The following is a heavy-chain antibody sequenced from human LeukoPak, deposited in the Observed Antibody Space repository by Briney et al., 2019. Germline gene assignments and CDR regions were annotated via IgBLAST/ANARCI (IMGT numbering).Heavy chain of an antibody. CDR3: ARGGNYYYDSDY. Sequence: ASVKVSCKASGYTFTKYYIHWVRQAPGQGLEWMGWINPNSGNTGYAQKFQGRVTMTRNTSISTAYMELSSLRSEDTAVYYCARGGNYYYDSDYWGQGTLVTVSS. CDR2: INPNSGNT. D-gene: IGHD3-22*01. J-gene: IGHJ4*02. V-gene: IGHV1-8*01. CDR1: GYTFTKYY.